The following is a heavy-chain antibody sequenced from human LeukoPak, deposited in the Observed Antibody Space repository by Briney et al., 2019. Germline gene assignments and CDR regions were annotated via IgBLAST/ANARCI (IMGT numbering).Heavy chain of an antibody. Sequence: GASVKVSCKASGYTFTSYGISWVRQAPGQGLEWMGWISAYNGNTNYAQKLQGRVTMTTDTSTSTAYMELRSLRSDDTAVYYCARDVPQWELLDAFDIWGQGTMVTVSS. CDR2: ISAYNGNT. CDR1: GYTFTSYG. CDR3: ARDVPQWELLDAFDI. D-gene: IGHD1-26*01. V-gene: IGHV1-18*01. J-gene: IGHJ3*02.